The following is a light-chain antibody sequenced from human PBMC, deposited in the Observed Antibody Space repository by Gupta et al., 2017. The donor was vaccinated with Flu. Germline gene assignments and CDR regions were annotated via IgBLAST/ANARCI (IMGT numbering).Light chain of an antibody. CDR3: QQYNNWPPWT. CDR1: QSVSSN. V-gene: IGKV3-15*01. CDR2: GAS. Sequence: ATLSVSPGERATLSCRASQSVSSNLAWYQQKPGQAPRLLIYGASTRATGIPARFSGSGSGAEFSLTISSLQSEDFAVYYCQQYNNWPPWTFGQGTKVEIK. J-gene: IGKJ1*01.